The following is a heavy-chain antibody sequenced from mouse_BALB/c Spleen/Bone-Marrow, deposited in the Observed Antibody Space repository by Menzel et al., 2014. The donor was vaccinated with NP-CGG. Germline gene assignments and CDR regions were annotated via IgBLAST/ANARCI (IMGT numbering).Heavy chain of an antibody. J-gene: IGHJ2*01. D-gene: IGHD3-3*01. CDR1: GYTFTDYY. CDR2: INPNTDGT. CDR3: ARSRYFDN. Sequence: EVQLQQSGPELVKPGTSVKMSCKASGYTFTDYYMMWVRPSHGKSLEWIGHINPNTDGTFYNQKFKGKATLTVDKSSSTAYMQLNSLTSEYSAVYYCARSRYFDNWGQGTTLTVSS. V-gene: IGHV1-26*01.